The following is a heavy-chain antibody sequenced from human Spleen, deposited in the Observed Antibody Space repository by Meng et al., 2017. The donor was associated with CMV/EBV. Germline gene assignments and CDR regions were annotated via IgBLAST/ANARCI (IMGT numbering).Heavy chain of an antibody. CDR3: ARSRWSAGNAFLFDY. CDR1: GGSISSSY. Sequence: QVRLQGPGPGPVKRSVPRSLTRTVSGGSISSSYWSCIWQPAGKALEWIGRIYTSGSTNYNPSLKSRVTMSVDMSKNQFSLKLSSVTAADTAVYYCARSRWSAGNAFLFDYWGQGTLVTVSS. CDR2: IYTSGST. V-gene: IGHV4-4*07. D-gene: IGHD1-1*01. J-gene: IGHJ4*02.